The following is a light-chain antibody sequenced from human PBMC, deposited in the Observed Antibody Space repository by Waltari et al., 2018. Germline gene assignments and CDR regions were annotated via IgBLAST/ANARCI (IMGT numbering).Light chain of an antibody. CDR3: QNHERLPAT. J-gene: IGKJ1*01. Sequence: EVVLTQSPGTLSLSPGERATLFCRASQSISRYLVWYQQRPGQAPRLLIYGASIRAAGIPNRLSGSGSRTDFTLAISRLEPEDFAVYYCQNHERLPATFGQGTRVEIK. V-gene: IGKV3-20*01. CDR2: GAS. CDR1: QSISRY.